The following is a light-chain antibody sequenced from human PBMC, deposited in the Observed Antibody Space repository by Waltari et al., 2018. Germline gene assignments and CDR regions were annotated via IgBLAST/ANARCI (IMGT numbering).Light chain of an antibody. J-gene: IGKJ1*01. CDR3: QHYLRLPVT. V-gene: IGKV3-20*01. CDR2: GAS. CDR1: QSVTRA. Sequence: EIVLTQSPGTLSLSPGVSATLSCRTSQSVTRALAWYQQKPGQAPRLLIYGASNRATAIPDRFSGSGSGTDFSLTISSLEPEDFAVYYCQHYLRLPVTFGQGTKVEVK.